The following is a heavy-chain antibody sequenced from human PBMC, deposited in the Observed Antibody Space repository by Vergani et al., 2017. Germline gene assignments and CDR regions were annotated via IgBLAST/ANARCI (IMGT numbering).Heavy chain of an antibody. CDR1: GFTFIMHA. Sequence: EVQLLESGGDLVQPGGSLRLSCAASGFTFIMHAMSWVRQAPAKGLEWVSTLSASDRRTHYADSVKGRFTISRDISKNTLFLHMNSLRPADTAVYYCAKVCRSEVAGTFGAFDIWGQGTMVTVSS. V-gene: IGHV3-23*01. CDR3: AKVCRSEVAGTFGAFDI. CDR2: LSASDRRT. J-gene: IGHJ3*02. D-gene: IGHD6-19*01.